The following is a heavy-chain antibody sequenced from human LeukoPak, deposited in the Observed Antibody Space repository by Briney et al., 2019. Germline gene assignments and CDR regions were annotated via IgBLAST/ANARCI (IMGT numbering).Heavy chain of an antibody. V-gene: IGHV4-59*01. CDR1: GGSISSYY. D-gene: IGHD4-17*01. CDR3: ARGGIDGDYAYYFDY. CDR2: IYDSGST. J-gene: IGHJ4*02. Sequence: SETLSLTCIVSGGSISSYYWSWMRQTPGEGLVGFGYIYDSGSTNYNPTLKSRVMISVDTSKNQFSLKLSSVTAADTAVYYCARGGIDGDYAYYFDYWGQGTLVTVSS.